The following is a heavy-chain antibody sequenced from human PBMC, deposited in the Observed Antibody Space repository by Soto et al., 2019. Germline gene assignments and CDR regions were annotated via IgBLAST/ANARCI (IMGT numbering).Heavy chain of an antibody. D-gene: IGHD3-22*01. J-gene: IGHJ4*02. V-gene: IGHV1-2*02. CDR1: GYTFTSYY. CDR2: INPNSGGT. CDR3: AVWDSSGYYRRDY. Sequence: ASVKVSCKASGYTFTSYYMHWVRQAPGQGLEWMGWINPNSGGTNYAQKFQGRVTMTRDTSISTAYMELSRLRSDDTAVYYCAVWDSSGYYRRDYWGQGTLVTVSS.